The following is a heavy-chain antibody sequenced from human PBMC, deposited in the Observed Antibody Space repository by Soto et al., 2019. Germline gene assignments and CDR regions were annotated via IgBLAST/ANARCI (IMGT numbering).Heavy chain of an antibody. J-gene: IGHJ4*02. D-gene: IGHD6-19*01. CDR3: ARERQWLALDY. V-gene: IGHV4-59*01. CDR2: IYYSGST. Sequence: QVQLQESGPGLVKPSETLSLTCTVSGGSISSYYWSWIRQPPGKGLEWIGYIYYSGSTNYNPALKSRVPISVDTSKNQFSLKLSSVTAADTAVYYCARERQWLALDYWGQGTLVTVSS. CDR1: GGSISSYY.